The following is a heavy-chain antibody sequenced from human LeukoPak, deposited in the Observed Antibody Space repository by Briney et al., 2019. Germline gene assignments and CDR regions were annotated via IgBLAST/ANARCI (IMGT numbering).Heavy chain of an antibody. CDR3: AKVASGSYYNWPFDY. Sequence: SETLSLTCTVSGGSISSYYWSWIRQPPGKGLEWIGYIYYSGSTNYNPSLKSRVTISVDTSKNQFPLKLSSVTAADTAVYYCAKVASGSYYNWPFDYWGQRTLVTVSS. D-gene: IGHD1-26*01. CDR2: IYYSGST. CDR1: GGSISSYY. V-gene: IGHV4-59*01. J-gene: IGHJ4*02.